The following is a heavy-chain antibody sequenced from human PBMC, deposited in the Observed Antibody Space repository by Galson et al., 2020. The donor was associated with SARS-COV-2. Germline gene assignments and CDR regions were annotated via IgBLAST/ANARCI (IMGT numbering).Heavy chain of an antibody. CDR3: ARDSRYDYVWGSYFNWFDP. J-gene: IGHJ5*02. V-gene: IGHV3-7*03. CDR2: IKQDGSEK. D-gene: IGHD3-16*01. Sequence: GGSLRLSCAASGFTFSSYWMSWVRQAPGKGLEWVANIKQDGSEKYYVDSVKGRFTISRDNAKNSLYLQMNSLRAEDTAVYYCARDSRYDYVWGSYFNWFDPWGQGTLVTVSS. CDR1: GFTFSSYW.